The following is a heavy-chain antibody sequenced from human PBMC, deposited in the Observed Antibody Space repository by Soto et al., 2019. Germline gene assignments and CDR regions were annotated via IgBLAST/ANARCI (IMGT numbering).Heavy chain of an antibody. J-gene: IGHJ4*02. Sequence: QVQLVQSGAEVKKPGSSLRVSCKASGDTFNFYTINWVRQAPGLGLEWLGRIIPYLSVSNYAQKFQGRVTITADNSTSTAYMEVRSLRSEDTAMYYCATSFGSGYRAFDYWGQGALVTVSS. CDR2: IIPYLSVS. V-gene: IGHV1-69*02. CDR3: ATSFGSGYRAFDY. CDR1: GDTFNFYT. D-gene: IGHD3-10*01.